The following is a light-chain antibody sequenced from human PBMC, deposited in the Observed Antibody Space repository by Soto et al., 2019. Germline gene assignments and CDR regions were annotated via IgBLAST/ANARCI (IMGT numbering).Light chain of an antibody. J-gene: IGLJ1*01. CDR1: SSDVGGYSY. CDR2: DVS. CDR3: ASYTTSSTYV. V-gene: IGLV2-14*01. Sequence: QSALTQPASVSGSPGQSIAISCTGTSSDVGGYSYVSWYQQQPGKAPKLVISDVSNRPSGVSDRFSGSKSGNTASLTISGLQTEDEADYYCASYTTSSTYVFGTGTKLDRP.